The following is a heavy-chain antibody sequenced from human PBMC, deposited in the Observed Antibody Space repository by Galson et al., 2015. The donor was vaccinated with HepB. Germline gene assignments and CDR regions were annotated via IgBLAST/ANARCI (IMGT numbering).Heavy chain of an antibody. D-gene: IGHD5-24*01. CDR2: IIPIHGTT. V-gene: IGHV1-69*13. J-gene: IGHJ4*02. CDR1: GVTFNRYT. Sequence: SVKVSCKASGVTFNRYTFSWVRQAPGQGLEWMGGIIPIHGTTQYAQKFQGRVTITADESTSTVYMELRSLRSEDTAVYYCARDLTRDGFDYWGQGALVTVSS. CDR3: ARDLTRDGFDY.